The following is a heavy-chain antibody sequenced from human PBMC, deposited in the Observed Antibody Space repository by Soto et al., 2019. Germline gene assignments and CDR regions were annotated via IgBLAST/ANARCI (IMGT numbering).Heavy chain of an antibody. CDR1: GGTFSSYA. D-gene: IGHD2-15*01. CDR2: IIPIFGTA. J-gene: IGHJ5*02. CDR3: ALGPPYCSGGSCYPWWFDP. V-gene: IGHV1-69*01. Sequence: QVQLVQSGAEVKKPGSSVKVSCKASGGTFSSYAISWVRQAPGQGLEWMGGIIPIFGTANYAQKFQGRVTITADESTSTAYMELSSRRSEDTAVYYCALGPPYCSGGSCYPWWFDPWGQGTLVTVSS.